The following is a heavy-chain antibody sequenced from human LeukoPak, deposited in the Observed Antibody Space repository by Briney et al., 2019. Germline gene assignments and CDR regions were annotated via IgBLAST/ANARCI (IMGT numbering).Heavy chain of an antibody. V-gene: IGHV4-39*07. J-gene: IGHJ6*03. CDR2: IYYSGST. CDR1: GGSISSSSYY. D-gene: IGHD6-13*01. Sequence: SETLSLTCTVSGGSISSSSYYWGWIRQPPGKGLQWIGSIYYSGSTYYNPSLKSRVTISVDTSKNQFSLKLSSVTAADTAVYYCARVVGGQQLVRSYYYMDVWGKGTTVTVSS. CDR3: ARVVGGQQLVRSYYYMDV.